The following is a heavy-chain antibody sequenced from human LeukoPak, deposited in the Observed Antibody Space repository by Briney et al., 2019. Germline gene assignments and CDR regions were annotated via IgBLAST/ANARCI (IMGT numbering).Heavy chain of an antibody. Sequence: GGSLRLSCAASGFTFSSYWMTWVRQAPGKGVGWVANIKQDGSEKYYVDSVKGRFTISRDNAKNSLYLQMNSLEAEDTAVYYCARRGTSSSWAHFDYWGQGTLVTVSS. J-gene: IGHJ4*02. V-gene: IGHV3-7*05. CDR1: GFTFSSYW. CDR2: IKQDGSEK. D-gene: IGHD6-13*01. CDR3: ARRGTSSSWAHFDY.